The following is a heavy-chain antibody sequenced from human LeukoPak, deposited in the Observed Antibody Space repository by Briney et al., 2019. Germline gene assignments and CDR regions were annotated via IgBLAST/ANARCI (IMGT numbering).Heavy chain of an antibody. CDR2: ISSSSYT. V-gene: IGHV3-11*03. D-gene: IGHD2-2*01. J-gene: IGHJ4*02. Sequence: PGGSLRLSCAASGFTFSDYYMSWIRQAPGKGLEWVSYISSSSYTNYADSVKGRFTISRDNAKNSLYLQMNSLRAEDTAVYYCARPGYCSSTSCYWGFDYWGQGTLVTVSS. CDR1: GFTFSDYY. CDR3: ARPGYCSSTSCYWGFDY.